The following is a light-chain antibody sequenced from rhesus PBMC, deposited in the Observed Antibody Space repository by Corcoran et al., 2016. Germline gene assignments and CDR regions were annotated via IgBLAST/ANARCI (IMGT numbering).Light chain of an antibody. J-gene: IGKJ1*01. CDR2: GAS. V-gene: IGKV3-10*01. Sequence: QVILTQSPATLSLSPGERATLSCRASQSVSSYLAWYQQKPGQAPRVLIYGASSRATGIPERFSGSWSGTDFTLTISSLEPEDVGVYNCDQNSSGCTFGQGTKVEIK. CDR1: QSVSSY. CDR3: DQNSSGCT.